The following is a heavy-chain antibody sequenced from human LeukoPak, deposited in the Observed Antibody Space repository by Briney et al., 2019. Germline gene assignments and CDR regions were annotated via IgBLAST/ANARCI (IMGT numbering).Heavy chain of an antibody. D-gene: IGHD3-10*01. CDR2: IYPLDSDT. J-gene: IGHJ4*02. CDR1: GYSLTRYW. Sequence: PGESLKISCKGSGYSLTRYWIGWVRQMPGKGLEWMGIIYPLDSDTRYSPSFQGQVTISADKSISTAYLQWSSLKASDTAMYYCARLTMVRGVLDRFDYWGQGTLVTVSS. V-gene: IGHV5-51*01. CDR3: ARLTMVRGVLDRFDY.